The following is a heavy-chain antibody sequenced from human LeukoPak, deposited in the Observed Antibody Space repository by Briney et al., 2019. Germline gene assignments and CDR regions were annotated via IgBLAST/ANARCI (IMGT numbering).Heavy chain of an antibody. CDR2: IAYVGIT. V-gene: IGHV4-39*01. J-gene: IGHJ4*02. Sequence: SETLSLTCTVSGDSISTPSYWWGWMRQSPGKGLVWIGSIAYVGITSYIPSLRSRVTISIDTSKNQFSLQLTSVTAADTAVYYCTRLPLDYGVDQWGQGTLVSVSS. CDR1: GDSISTPSYW. CDR3: TRLPLDYGVDQ. D-gene: IGHD4-17*01.